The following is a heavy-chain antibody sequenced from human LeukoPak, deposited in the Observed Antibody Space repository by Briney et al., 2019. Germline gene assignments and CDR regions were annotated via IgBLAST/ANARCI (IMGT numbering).Heavy chain of an antibody. Sequence: SETLSLTCAVYGGSFSGYYWSWIRQPPGKGLEWIGEINHSGSTNYNPSLKSRVTISVDTSKNQFSLKLSSVTAADTAVYYCARESDSSGYYYFDYWGQGTLVTVSS. J-gene: IGHJ4*02. D-gene: IGHD3-22*01. CDR2: INHSGST. V-gene: IGHV4-34*01. CDR3: ARESDSSGYYYFDY. CDR1: GGSFSGYY.